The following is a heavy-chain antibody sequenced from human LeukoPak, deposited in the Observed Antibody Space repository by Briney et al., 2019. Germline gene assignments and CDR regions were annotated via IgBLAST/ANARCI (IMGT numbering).Heavy chain of an antibody. J-gene: IGHJ4*02. Sequence: GGSLRLSCAASGFTFSSYSMNWVRQAPGKGLEWVSYISSSSSTIYYADSVKGRFTISRDNAKNSLYLQMNSLRAEDTAVYYCAKDPLRFLEWLSRPLWGQGTLVTVSS. CDR1: GFTFSSYS. CDR2: ISSSSSTI. V-gene: IGHV3-48*04. CDR3: AKDPLRFLEWLSRPL. D-gene: IGHD3-3*01.